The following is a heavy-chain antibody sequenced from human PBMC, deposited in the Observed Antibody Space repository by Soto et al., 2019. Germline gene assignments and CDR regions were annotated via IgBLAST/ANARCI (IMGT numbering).Heavy chain of an antibody. Sequence: PGGSLRLSCAASGFSLRSYTMDWVRQAPGEGLQWVSSISITGSYIYYADSVKGRFAISRDNAQDSVYLHMNSLRAADTAVYYCARGAISGYSYGHSDYWGQGTLVTVSS. D-gene: IGHD5-18*01. CDR2: ISITGSYI. V-gene: IGHV3-21*01. CDR3: ARGAISGYSYGHSDY. J-gene: IGHJ4*02. CDR1: GFSLRSYT.